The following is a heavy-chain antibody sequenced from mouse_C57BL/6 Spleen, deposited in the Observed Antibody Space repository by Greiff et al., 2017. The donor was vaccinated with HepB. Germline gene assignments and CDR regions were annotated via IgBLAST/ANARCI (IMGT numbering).Heavy chain of an antibody. D-gene: IGHD4-1*01. Sequence: QVQLQQSGPELVKPGASVKISCKASGYAFSSSWMNWVKQRPGKGLEWIGRIYPGDGDTNYNGKFKGKATLTADKSSSTAYMQLSSLTSEDSAVYFCAKGANWAFAYWGQGTLVTVSA. CDR2: IYPGDGDT. V-gene: IGHV1-82*01. CDR1: GYAFSSSW. J-gene: IGHJ3*01. CDR3: AKGANWAFAY.